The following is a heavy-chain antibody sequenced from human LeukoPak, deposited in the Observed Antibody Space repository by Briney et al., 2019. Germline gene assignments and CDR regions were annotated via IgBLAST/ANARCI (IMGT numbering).Heavy chain of an antibody. J-gene: IGHJ5*02. CDR1: GFTFSSYA. CDR2: ISGSGGST. D-gene: IGHD3-22*01. CDR3: ARELRGYDSSDWFDP. V-gene: IGHV3-23*01. Sequence: GGSLRLSCAASGFTFSSYAMSWVRQAPGKGLEWVSAISGSGGSTYSADSVKGRFTISRDNAKNSLYLQMNSLRAEDTAVYYCARELRGYDSSDWFDPWGQGTLVTVSS.